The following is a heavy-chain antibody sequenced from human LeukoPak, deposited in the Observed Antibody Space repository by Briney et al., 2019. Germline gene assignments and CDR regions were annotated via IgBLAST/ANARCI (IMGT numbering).Heavy chain of an antibody. J-gene: IGHJ4*02. D-gene: IGHD5-12*01. CDR2: VRNDGSNE. CDR3: AKESDSGYHSEGPKN. CDR1: GFFLSDYG. Sequence: GGSLRLSCAASGFFLSDYGMHWVRQAPGKGLEWVAFVRNDGSNEYYVGSVKGRFTISRDKPKNTLYLQMNSLRAEDTAVYSCAKESDSGYHSEGPKNWGLGTLVTVSS. V-gene: IGHV3-30*02.